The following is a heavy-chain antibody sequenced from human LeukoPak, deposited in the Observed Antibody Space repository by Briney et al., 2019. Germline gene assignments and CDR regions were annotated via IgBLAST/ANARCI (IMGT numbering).Heavy chain of an antibody. CDR2: IIPILGIA. J-gene: IGHJ5*02. CDR1: GGTFSSYA. V-gene: IGHV1-69*04. CDR3: ARYSSSWYRWFDP. D-gene: IGHD6-13*01. Sequence: ASVKVSCKASGGTFSSYAISWVRQAPGQGLEWMGRIIPILGIANYAQKFQGRVTITADKSTSTAYMELSSLRSEDTAVYYCARYSSSWYRWFDPWGQGTLVTVSS.